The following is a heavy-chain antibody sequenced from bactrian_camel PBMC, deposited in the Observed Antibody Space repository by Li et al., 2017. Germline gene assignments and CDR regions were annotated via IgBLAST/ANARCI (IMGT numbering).Heavy chain of an antibody. CDR2: FYRGSSTT. V-gene: IGHV3S40*01. CDR1: GYSCSTYY. CDR3: AADRTAWHNACSLQVRHSYRY. D-gene: IGHD1*01. J-gene: IGHJ4*01. Sequence: DVQLVESGGGLVQPGGSLKLSCACSGYSCSTYYLGWFRQAPGKGRELVAQFYRGSSTTYVDSVKGRFTISRDGAANTVYLQMSGLKAEDTAMYYCAADRTAWHNACSLQVRHSYRYWGQGTQVTVS.